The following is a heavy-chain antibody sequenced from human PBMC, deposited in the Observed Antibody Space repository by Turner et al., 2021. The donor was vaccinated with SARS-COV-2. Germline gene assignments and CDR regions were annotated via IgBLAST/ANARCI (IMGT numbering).Heavy chain of an antibody. D-gene: IGHD2-2*02. V-gene: IGHV3-74*01. CDR3: ARDCSSTNCYRSGFNY. J-gene: IGHJ4*02. CDR2: INSDESRT. Sequence: EVQLLESGGCLVQPGWSLCLSCAASGFTFSNYWMHWVRKAPGKGMGWVSSINSDESRTSYEDSVKSRFTITRDNAKNTLYLQMNSLRAEDTAVYYCARDCSSTNCYRSGFNYWGQGTLVTVSS. CDR1: GFTFSNYW.